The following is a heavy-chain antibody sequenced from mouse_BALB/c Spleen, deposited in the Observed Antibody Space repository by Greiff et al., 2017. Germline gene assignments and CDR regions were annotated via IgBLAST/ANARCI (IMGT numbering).Heavy chain of an antibody. V-gene: IGHV1-54*01. CDR3: ARGWGDYFDY. J-gene: IGHJ2*01. CDR2: INPGSGGT. Sequence: QVQLQQSGAELVRPGTSVKVSCKASGYAFTNYLIEWVKQRPGQGLEWIGVINPGSGGTNYNEKFKGKATLTADKSSSTAYMQLSSLTSDDSAVYFCARGWGDYFDYWGQGTTLTVSS. CDR1: GYAFTNYL. D-gene: IGHD3-3*01.